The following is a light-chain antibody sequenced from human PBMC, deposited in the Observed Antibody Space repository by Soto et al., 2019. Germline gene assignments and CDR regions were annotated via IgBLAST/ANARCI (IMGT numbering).Light chain of an antibody. CDR2: LNSDGSH. Sequence: QPVLTQSPSASASLGASVKLTCTLSSGHNNYAIACHQQQPEKGTRYLMKLNSDGSHSKGDWIPDRFSGSSSGAERHLTISSLQSEDEADYFCQTWGTAIHDVTFGGGTKVTVL. CDR1: SGHNNYA. CDR3: QTWGTAIHDVT. V-gene: IGLV4-69*01. J-gene: IGLJ2*01.